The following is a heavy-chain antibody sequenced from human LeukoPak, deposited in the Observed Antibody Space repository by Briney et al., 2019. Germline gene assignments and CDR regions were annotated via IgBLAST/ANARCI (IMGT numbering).Heavy chain of an antibody. J-gene: IGHJ4*02. V-gene: IGHV4-38-2*01. CDR1: GYSISGGYY. CDR3: ARKSTVTGDFDY. Sequence: SETLSLTCAVSGYSISGGYYWGWIRQPPGKGLERIGSIYHSGSTYYNPSLKSRVTISVDTSKNQFSLNLSSVTAADTAVYYGARKSTVTGDFDYWGQGTLVTVSS. CDR2: IYHSGST. D-gene: IGHD4-17*01.